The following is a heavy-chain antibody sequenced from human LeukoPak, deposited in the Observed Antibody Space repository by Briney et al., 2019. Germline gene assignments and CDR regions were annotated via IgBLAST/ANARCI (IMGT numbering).Heavy chain of an antibody. V-gene: IGHV3-21*01. J-gene: IGHJ4*02. CDR3: ARMPHCYDSSGYYPMG. D-gene: IGHD3-22*01. CDR1: GFTFSSYS. CDR2: ISSSSSYI. Sequence: GGSLRLSCAASGFTFSSYSMNWVRQAPGKGLEWVSSISSSSSYIYYADSVKGRFTISRDNAKNSLYLQMNSLRAEDTAVYYCARMPHCYDSSGYYPMGWGQGTLVTVSS.